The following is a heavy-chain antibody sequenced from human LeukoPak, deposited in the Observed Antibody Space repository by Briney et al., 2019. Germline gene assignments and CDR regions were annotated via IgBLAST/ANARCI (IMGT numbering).Heavy chain of an antibody. V-gene: IGHV1-69*13. J-gene: IGHJ4*02. CDR2: IIPIFGTA. CDR3: ARMYCSSTSCSRSRVVPPYFDY. Sequence: SVKVSCKASGGTFSSYAISWVRQAPGQGLEWMGGIIPIFGTANYAQKFQGRVTITADESTSTAYMELSSLRSEDTAVYYCARMYCSSTSCSRSRVVPPYFDYWGQGTLVTVSS. D-gene: IGHD2-2*01. CDR1: GGTFSSYA.